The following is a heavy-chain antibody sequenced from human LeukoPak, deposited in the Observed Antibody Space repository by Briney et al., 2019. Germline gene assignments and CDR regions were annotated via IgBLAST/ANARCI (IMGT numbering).Heavy chain of an antibody. J-gene: IGHJ6*02. Sequence: PGRSLRLSCAASGFTFSSYGMHWVRQAPGKGLEWVAFISYDGSNKYYADSVKGRFTISRDNSKNTLYLQMNSLRAEDTAVYYCAKDVSSWYDFGYYYYGMDVWGRGTTVTVSS. CDR1: GFTFSSYG. CDR2: ISYDGSNK. V-gene: IGHV3-30*18. D-gene: IGHD6-13*01. CDR3: AKDVSSWYDFGYYYYGMDV.